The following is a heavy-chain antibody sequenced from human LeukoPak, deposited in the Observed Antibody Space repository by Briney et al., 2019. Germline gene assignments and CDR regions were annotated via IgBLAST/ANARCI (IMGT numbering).Heavy chain of an antibody. CDR3: ARAGKTTVVTPVGAFDI. V-gene: IGHV3-53*01. CDR1: GFTVSSNY. Sequence: GGSLRLSCAASGFTVSSNYMSWVRQAPGKGLEWVSVICSGGSTYYADSVKGRFTISRDNSKNTLYLQMNSLRAEDTAVYYCARAGKTTVVTPVGAFDIWGQGTMVTVSS. J-gene: IGHJ3*02. D-gene: IGHD4-23*01. CDR2: ICSGGST.